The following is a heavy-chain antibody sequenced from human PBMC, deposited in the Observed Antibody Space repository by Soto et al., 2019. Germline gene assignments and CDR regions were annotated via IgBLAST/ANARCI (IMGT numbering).Heavy chain of an antibody. CDR3: ERDSCSGGSCYSH. J-gene: IGHJ4*02. Sequence: SVKVSCKAPGGTFSSYTISWVRQAPGQGLEWMGRIIPILGIANYAQKFQGRVTITADKSTSTAYMELSSLRSEDTAVYYCERDSCSGGSCYSHWGQGTLVTVSS. D-gene: IGHD2-15*01. V-gene: IGHV1-69*04. CDR1: GGTFSSYT. CDR2: IIPILGIA.